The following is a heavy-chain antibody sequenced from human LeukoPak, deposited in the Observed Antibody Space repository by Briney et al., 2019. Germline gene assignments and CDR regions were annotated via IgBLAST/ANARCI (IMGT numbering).Heavy chain of an antibody. CDR1: GGSISSYY. Sequence: SETLSLTCTVSGGSISSYYWSWIRQPPGKGLEWIGYIYYSGSTNYNPSLKSRVTISVDTSKNQFSLKLSSVTAADTAVYYCARQRYYYYGMDVWGQGTTVTVFS. CDR3: ARQRYYYYGMDV. CDR2: IYYSGST. J-gene: IGHJ6*02. V-gene: IGHV4-59*08.